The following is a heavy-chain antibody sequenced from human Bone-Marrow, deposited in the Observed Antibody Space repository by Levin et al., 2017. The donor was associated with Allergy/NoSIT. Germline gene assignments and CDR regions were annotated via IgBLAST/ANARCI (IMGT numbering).Heavy chain of an antibody. Sequence: SETLSLTCSVSGGSIGSYYWNWIRQPPGGTLEWIGYVYFSGSTNYNPSLKGRATILLDTSKNQFSLKLSSVTAADTAVYSCARQLSYVMDAWGQGTTVTVSS. D-gene: IGHD3-10*01. V-gene: IGHV4-59*08. CDR1: GGSIGSYY. CDR3: ARQLSYVMDA. J-gene: IGHJ6*02. CDR2: VYFSGST.